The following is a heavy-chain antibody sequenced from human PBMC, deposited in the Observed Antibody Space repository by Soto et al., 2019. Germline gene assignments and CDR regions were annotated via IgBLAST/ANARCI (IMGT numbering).Heavy chain of an antibody. CDR2: INPSGDRT. D-gene: IGHD3-10*01. CDR1: GNTFTSYY. V-gene: IGHV1-46*03. Sequence: QVQLVQSGAEVKKPGASVKVSCKTSGNTFTSYYIHWVRQAPGQGLEWVGIINPSGDRTHYAQKLQGRVTMTRDTSTSPAYTELSSLRSQDTAVYYCATDLLGFGEFLENWGQGTLVTVSS. CDR3: ATDLLGFGEFLEN. J-gene: IGHJ4*02.